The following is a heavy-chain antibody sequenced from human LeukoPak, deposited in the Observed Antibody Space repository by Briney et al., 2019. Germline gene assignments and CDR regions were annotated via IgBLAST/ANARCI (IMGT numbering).Heavy chain of an antibody. D-gene: IGHD3-16*01. CDR2: VSFDGTDK. CDR1: RFTFTIYA. Sequence: AGGSLRLSCAASRFTFTIYAIHWVRQTPGKGLEWVTIVSFDGTDKFYADSVKGRFTISRDNSKNTLYLQLINVRAEDTAVYYCVRAVANRVWVWEYWGQGALGTVSS. V-gene: IGHV3-30*04. CDR3: VRAVANRVWVWEY. J-gene: IGHJ4*02.